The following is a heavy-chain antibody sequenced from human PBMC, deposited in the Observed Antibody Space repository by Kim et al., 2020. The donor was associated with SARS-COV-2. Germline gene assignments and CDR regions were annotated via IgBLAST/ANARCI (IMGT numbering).Heavy chain of an antibody. J-gene: IGHJ2*01. D-gene: IGHD3-3*01. Sequence: GGSLRLSCAASGFTFNNYAMHWVRQAPGKGLEWVAVISYDGNNENSADSVKGRFTISRDNSKNTLYLQVNSLRTEDTAVYYCARDGRPFSAIFGVVFRWYFDLWGRGTLVTVSS. CDR1: GFTFNNYA. V-gene: IGHV3-30-3*01. CDR2: ISYDGNNE. CDR3: ARDGRPFSAIFGVVFRWYFDL.